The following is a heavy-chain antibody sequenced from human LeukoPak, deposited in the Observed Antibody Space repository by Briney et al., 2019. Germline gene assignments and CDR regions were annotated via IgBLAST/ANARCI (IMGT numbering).Heavy chain of an antibody. V-gene: IGHV4-59*08. J-gene: IGHJ4*02. D-gene: IGHD3-10*01. CDR1: GGSISSYY. CDR2: IYDSVFT. CDR3: ARRGEGPVRGVIITEY. Sequence: SETLSLTCTVSGGSISSYYWSWIRQPSGKGLEWIGYIYDSVFTKYNPSLKSRVTISVDTFKSQFSLRLSSVTAADTAVYYCARRGEGPVRGVIITEYWGQGIRVTVSS.